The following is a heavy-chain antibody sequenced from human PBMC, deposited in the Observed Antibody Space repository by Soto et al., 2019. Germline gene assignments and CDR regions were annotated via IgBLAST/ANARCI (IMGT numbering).Heavy chain of an antibody. V-gene: IGHV3-33*01. CDR3: ARDKGSSTVVSGISQEGYFDS. Sequence: QVQLVESGGGVVQPGRSLRLSCAASGFTFSIFGMHWVRQAPGKGLEWAAIIWYDGSNAYYADSVRGRFTISRDNSKNTVYLQMNSLRAVDTAVYYCARDKGSSTVVSGISQEGYFDSWGQGTLVTASS. J-gene: IGHJ4*02. CDR2: IWYDGSNA. CDR1: GFTFSIFG. D-gene: IGHD6-19*01.